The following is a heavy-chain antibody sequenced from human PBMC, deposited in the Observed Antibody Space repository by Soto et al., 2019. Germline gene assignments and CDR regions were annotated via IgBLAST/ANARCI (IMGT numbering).Heavy chain of an antibody. J-gene: IGHJ4*02. V-gene: IGHV3-33*01. Sequence: GGSLRLSCAASGFTFSSYGVHWVRQAPGKGLEWVAVIWYDGSNKYYADSVKGRFTISRDNSKNTLYLQMNSLRAEDTAVYYCARAWTTVSYFDYWGQGTLVTVSS. CDR2: IWYDGSNK. CDR3: ARAWTTVSYFDY. CDR1: GFTFSSYG. D-gene: IGHD4-17*01.